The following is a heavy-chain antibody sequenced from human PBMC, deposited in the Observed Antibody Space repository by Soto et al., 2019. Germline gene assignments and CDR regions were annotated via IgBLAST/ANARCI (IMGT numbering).Heavy chain of an antibody. CDR1: GFTFISHA. CDR3: AKWEVFVTGHLATQSSLDS. J-gene: IGHJ4*02. V-gene: IGHV3-23*01. Sequence: PGGSLRLSCATSGFTFISHAMTWFRQAPGKAPQWVATVDGSGAAPFYAESVKGRFTISRDNSKNTLYLQMNSLRAEDTAVYFCAKWEVFVTGHLATQSSLDSWGQGTLVTVSS. D-gene: IGHD3-9*01. CDR2: VDGSGAAP.